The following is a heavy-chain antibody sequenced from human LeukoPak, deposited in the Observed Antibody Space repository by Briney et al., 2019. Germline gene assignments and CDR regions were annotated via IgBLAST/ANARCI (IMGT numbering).Heavy chain of an antibody. D-gene: IGHD2-2*01. Sequence: GGSLRLSCAASGFTFKSYGLHWVCRAPGKGLEWVAFIRNDGKTQYYADSVKGRFTISRDNSRNTMFLQMNSLRPEDTAVYYCARLYATSWGFFDPWGRGTLVTVSS. V-gene: IGHV3-30*02. CDR1: GFTFKSYG. J-gene: IGHJ2*01. CDR2: IRNDGKTQ. CDR3: ARLYATSWGFFDP.